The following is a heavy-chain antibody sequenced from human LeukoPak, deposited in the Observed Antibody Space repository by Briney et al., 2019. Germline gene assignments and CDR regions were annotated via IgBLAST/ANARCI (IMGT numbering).Heavy chain of an antibody. CDR1: GGSFSGYY. V-gene: IGHV4-34*01. D-gene: IGHD5-18*01. Sequence: SETLSLTCAVYGGSFSGYYWSWIRQPPGKGLEWIGEINHSGSTNYNPSLKSRVTISVDTSKNQFSLKLSSVTAADTAVYYCAKDQGRYSYGWFDPWGQGTLVTVSS. J-gene: IGHJ5*02. CDR2: INHSGST. CDR3: AKDQGRYSYGWFDP.